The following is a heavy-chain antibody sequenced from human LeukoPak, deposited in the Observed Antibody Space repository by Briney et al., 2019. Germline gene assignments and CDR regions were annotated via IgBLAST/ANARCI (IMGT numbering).Heavy chain of an antibody. V-gene: IGHV4-39*07. J-gene: IGHJ4*02. CDR3: ATNTGTVFDN. D-gene: IGHD7-27*01. CDR1: GGSISSSSYY. Sequence: PSETLSLTCTVSGGSISSSSYYWGWIRQPPGKGLEWIGSLYYSGSTYYNPSLRTRVTISLDMSKHHFSLNLTSVTAADTAVYYCATNTGTVFDNWGQGALVTVSS. CDR2: LYYSGST.